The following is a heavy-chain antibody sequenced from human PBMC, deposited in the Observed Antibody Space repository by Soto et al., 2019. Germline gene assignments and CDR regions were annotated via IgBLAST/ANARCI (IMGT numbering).Heavy chain of an antibody. Sequence: ESGGGVVQPGRSLRLSCAASGFTFSDYSMHWVRQAPGKGLQWVAVISSDGNKKYYADSVKGRFTVSRVNSKNTLYLEIKTPRGEDTAVYYGAKGTYYGGPSAMDVWGQGTTVAV. D-gene: IGHD4-17*01. CDR2: ISSDGNKK. V-gene: IGHV3-30-3*01. J-gene: IGHJ6*02. CDR1: GFTFSDYS. CDR3: AKGTYYGGPSAMDV.